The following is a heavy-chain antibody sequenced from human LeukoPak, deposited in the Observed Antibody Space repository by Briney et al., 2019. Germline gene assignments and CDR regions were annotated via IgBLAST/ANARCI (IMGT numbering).Heavy chain of an antibody. D-gene: IGHD3-10*01. J-gene: IGHJ4*02. V-gene: IGHV3-23*01. Sequence: GGSLRLSCAASGFTFSNYWMSWVRQAPGKGLEWVSSISGTGGSAYYADSVKGRFTISRDNSMNMLYLQMSSLRAEDTAVYYCAKIPRGHYFDYWGQGTLVTVSS. CDR2: ISGTGGSA. CDR1: GFTFSNYW. CDR3: AKIPRGHYFDY.